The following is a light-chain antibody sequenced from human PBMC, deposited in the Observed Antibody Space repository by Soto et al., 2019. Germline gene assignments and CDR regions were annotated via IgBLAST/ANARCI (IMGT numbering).Light chain of an antibody. CDR3: QQYQSDTWT. CDR1: QNVESW. CDR2: GAS. Sequence: EIKMTQSPSTVSASVGDRVRLTCRASQNVESWLAWYQQKPGKAPRLLLYGASTREPGIPARFSGSGSAAEFTLTISGLQPEDFATYYCQQYQSDTWTFGQGTKVDIK. J-gene: IGKJ1*01. V-gene: IGKV1-5*01.